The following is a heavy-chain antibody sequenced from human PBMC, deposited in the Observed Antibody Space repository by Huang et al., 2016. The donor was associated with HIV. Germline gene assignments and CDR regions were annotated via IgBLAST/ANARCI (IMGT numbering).Heavy chain of an antibody. CDR1: GYTFSNYD. J-gene: IGHJ6*03. D-gene: IGHD4-17*01. Sequence: QVQLVQSGAEVKKPGASVKVSCKASGYTFSNYDINWVRQATGQGLEWKGWSNPKSGNRGYAQKFQGRVTFTRRTSIKTGYMEVGSLRSEEPAVYFCARGTRYGGYGLGHYQYYMDVWGEGTTVTVSS. V-gene: IGHV1-8*03. CDR3: ARGTRYGGYGLGHYQYYMDV. CDR2: SNPKSGNR.